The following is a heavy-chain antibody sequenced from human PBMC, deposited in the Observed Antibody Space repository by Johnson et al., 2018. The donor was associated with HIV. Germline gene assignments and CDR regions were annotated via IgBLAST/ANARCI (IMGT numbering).Heavy chain of an antibody. Sequence: VQLVESGGGLVQPGGSLRLSCAASGFTFDDYAMHWVRQAPGKGLEWVSLISWDGGSTYYADSVKGRFTISRDNSKNSLYLQMNSLRAEDTALYYCAKDIRRRGSGWVIDIWGQGTMVTVSS. CDR3: AKDIRRRGSGWVIDI. J-gene: IGHJ3*02. CDR2: ISWDGGST. V-gene: IGHV3-43D*03. CDR1: GFTFDDYA. D-gene: IGHD6-19*01.